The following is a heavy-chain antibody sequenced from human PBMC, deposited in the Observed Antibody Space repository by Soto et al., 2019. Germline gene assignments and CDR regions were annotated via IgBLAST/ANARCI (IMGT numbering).Heavy chain of an antibody. J-gene: IGHJ4*02. CDR1: GFTFSTYA. CDR3: AKSPGMYYYDSSGYYHYDY. D-gene: IGHD3-22*01. CDR2: ISYDGSNK. V-gene: IGHV3-30-3*02. Sequence: PGGSLRLSCAASGFTFSTYAIHWVRQAPGKGLEWVAVISYDGSNKYYADSVKGRFTISRDNSKNTLYLQMNSLRAEDTAVYYCAKSPGMYYYDSSGYYHYDYWGQGTLVTVSS.